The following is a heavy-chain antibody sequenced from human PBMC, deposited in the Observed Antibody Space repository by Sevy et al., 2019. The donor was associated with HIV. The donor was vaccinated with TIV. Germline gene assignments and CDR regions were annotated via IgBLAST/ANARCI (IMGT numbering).Heavy chain of an antibody. CDR3: ARVQYYHYVWGSYRYDY. Sequence: GGSLRLSCAASGFTFSSYSMNWVRQAPGKGLEWLSYISSSGSAIYYADSVKGRFTISRDNAKNSLYLQMNSLRDEDTAVYFCARVQYYHYVWGSYRYDYWGQGTLVTVSS. V-gene: IGHV3-48*02. CDR2: ISSSGSAI. D-gene: IGHD3-16*02. J-gene: IGHJ4*02. CDR1: GFTFSSYS.